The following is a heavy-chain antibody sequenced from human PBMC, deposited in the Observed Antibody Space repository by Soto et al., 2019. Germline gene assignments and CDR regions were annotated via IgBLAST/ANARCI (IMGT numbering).Heavy chain of an antibody. Sequence: QITLKESGPTLLEPTQTLTLTCAFSGFSLTSSGVGVGCLLQAPGKALECLGMIYWDGDRRYNPSLRQRLNISKDNSMNLVVHTLTYMDPVDTATYHCAHRVPYSSSWGGGWFERWGQG. D-gene: IGHD6-6*01. CDR1: GFSLTSSGVG. J-gene: IGHJ5*02. V-gene: IGHV2-5*02. CDR3: AHRVPYSSSWGGGWFER. CDR2: IYWDGDR.